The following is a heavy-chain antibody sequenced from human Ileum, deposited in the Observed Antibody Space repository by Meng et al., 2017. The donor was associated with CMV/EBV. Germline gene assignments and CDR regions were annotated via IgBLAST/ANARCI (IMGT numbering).Heavy chain of an antibody. CDR3: TTGWDQYFDF. J-gene: IGHJ4*02. Sequence: CVASDFTLNCAWMNWVRQAPGKGLEWVGRVKSASAGGAADAAAPVKGRFTVSRDDSRKTVHLQMDNLKIEDTAVYYCTTGWDQYFDFWGQGALVTVSS. D-gene: IGHD1-26*01. CDR2: VKSASAGGAA. CDR1: DFTLNCAW. V-gene: IGHV3-15*07.